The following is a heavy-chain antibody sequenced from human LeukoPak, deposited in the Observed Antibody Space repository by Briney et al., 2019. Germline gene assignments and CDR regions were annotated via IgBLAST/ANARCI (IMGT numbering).Heavy chain of an antibody. V-gene: IGHV4-39*07. J-gene: IGHJ4*02. CDR2: GDYSGGT. Sequence: PSETLSLTCTVSGDSFSSVTDYWAWIRQPPGKGLEWIASGDYSGGTYYNPSLESRVAISADMSKNQFSLKLTSVTGADTAVYYCAGERGEEYSSGWYKRNYFDDWGQGIRVTVSS. CDR3: AGERGEEYSSGWYKRNYFDD. D-gene: IGHD6-19*01. CDR1: GDSFSSVTDY.